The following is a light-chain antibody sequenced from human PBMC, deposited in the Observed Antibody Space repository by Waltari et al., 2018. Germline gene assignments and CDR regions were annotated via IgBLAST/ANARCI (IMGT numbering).Light chain of an antibody. J-gene: IGKJ4*01. CDR1: QSVSSS. CDR2: GAS. V-gene: IGKV3D-15*01. CDR3: QQNSNWPPLT. Sequence: EIVMTQSPATLSLSPGERATLSCRASQSVSSSLAWYQQKPGQAPRLLIYGASSRATVIPDRFSGSGSGTEFTLTISSLEPEDVAVYYCQQNSNWPPLTFGGGTKVEIK.